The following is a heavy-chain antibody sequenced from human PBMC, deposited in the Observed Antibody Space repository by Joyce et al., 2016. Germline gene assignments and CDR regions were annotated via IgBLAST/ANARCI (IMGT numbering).Heavy chain of an antibody. D-gene: IGHD5-24*01. V-gene: IGHV3-21*01. J-gene: IGHJ4*02. CDR3: ARDERDGYSRFEY. CDR2: ISGGSTYI. Sequence: EVQLVESGGGPVKPGGSLRLSCAASGFTFSVYNMNWVRQAPGKGLEWVSSISGGSTYIYYAGSLEGRFTVSRDDAKNSLYLQMSGLRVEDTAVYYCARDERDGYSRFEYWGQGALVTVSS. CDR1: GFTFSVYN.